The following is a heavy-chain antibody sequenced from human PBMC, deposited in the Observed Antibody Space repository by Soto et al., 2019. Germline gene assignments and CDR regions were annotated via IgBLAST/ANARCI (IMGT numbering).Heavy chain of an antibody. CDR2: IYYSGST. CDR3: ARLGIAARPEYY. CDR1: GGSISSSSYY. V-gene: IGHV4-39*01. D-gene: IGHD6-6*01. Sequence: QLQLQESGPGLVKPSETLSLTCTVSGGSISSSSYYWGWIRQPPGKGLEWIGSIYYSGSTYYNPSLKSRVTISVDTSKNQFSLKLSSVTAADTAVYYCARLGIAARPEYYWGQGTLVTVSS. J-gene: IGHJ4*02.